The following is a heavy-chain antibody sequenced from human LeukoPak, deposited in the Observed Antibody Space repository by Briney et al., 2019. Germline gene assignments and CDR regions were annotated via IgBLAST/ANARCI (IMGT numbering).Heavy chain of an antibody. CDR1: GFTFSSYS. CDR2: ISSSSSYI. J-gene: IGHJ4*02. Sequence: PGGSLRLSCAASGFTFSSYSMNWVRRAPGKGLEWVSSISSSSSYIYYADSVKGRFTISRDNAKNSLYLQMNSLRAEDTAVYYCARDLPDIVVVPAAHDYWGQGTLVTVSS. D-gene: IGHD2-2*01. V-gene: IGHV3-21*01. CDR3: ARDLPDIVVVPAAHDY.